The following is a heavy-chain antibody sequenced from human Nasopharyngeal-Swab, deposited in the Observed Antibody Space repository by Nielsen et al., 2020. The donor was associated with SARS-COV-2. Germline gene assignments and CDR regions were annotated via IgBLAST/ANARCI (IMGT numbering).Heavy chain of an antibody. CDR3: ARSSSGQGDYYYGMDV. Sequence: SETLSLTCTVSGGPISSYYWSWIRQPPGKGLEWIGYIYYSGSTNYNPSLKSRVTISVDTSKNQFSLKLSSVTAADTAVYYCARSSSGQGDYYYGMDVWGQGTTVTVSS. J-gene: IGHJ6*02. CDR1: GGPISSYY. D-gene: IGHD6-6*01. CDR2: IYYSGST. V-gene: IGHV4-59*08.